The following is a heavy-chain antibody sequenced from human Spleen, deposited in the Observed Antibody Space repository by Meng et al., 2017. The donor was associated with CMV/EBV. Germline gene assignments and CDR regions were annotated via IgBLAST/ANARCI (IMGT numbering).Heavy chain of an antibody. CDR3: ARQALTLRTFDS. CDR2: INHSGST. V-gene: IGHV4-34*01. J-gene: IGHJ4*02. CDR1: GGSFSGYY. Sequence: SQTLSLTCAVYGGSFSGYYWSWIRQPPGKGLEWIGEINHSGSTNYNPSLKSRVTISVDTSKNQFSLKLSSVTAADTAVYYCARQALTLRTFDSWGRGTPVTVSS.